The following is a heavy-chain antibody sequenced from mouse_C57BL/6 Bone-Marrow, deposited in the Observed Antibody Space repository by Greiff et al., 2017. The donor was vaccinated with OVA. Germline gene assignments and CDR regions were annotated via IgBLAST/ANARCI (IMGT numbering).Heavy chain of an antibody. J-gene: IGHJ2*01. CDR2: IYPSDSAT. D-gene: IGHD2-5*01. V-gene: IGHV1-61*01. CDR3: ARGGSNYGFDY. CDR1: GYTFTSYW. Sequence: QVQLQQPGAELVRPGSSVKLSCKASGYTFTSYWMDWVKQRPGQGLEWIGNIYPSDSATHSNQKFKDKATLTVDNSSSTAYMQLSSLTSEDSAVYYCARGGSNYGFDYWGQGTTLTVSS.